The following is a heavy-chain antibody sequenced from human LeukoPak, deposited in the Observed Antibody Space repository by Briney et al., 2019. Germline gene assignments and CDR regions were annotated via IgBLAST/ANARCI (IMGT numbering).Heavy chain of an antibody. J-gene: IGHJ4*02. Sequence: PSETLSLTCTVSGGSISSSSYYWGWIRQPPGKGLEWIGSINYSGSTYYNPSLKSRVTISVDTSKNQFSLKLSSVTAADTAVYYCARWDYCTNGVCYTAIDYWGQGTLVTVSS. CDR1: GGSISSSSYY. D-gene: IGHD2-8*01. V-gene: IGHV4-39*07. CDR2: INYSGST. CDR3: ARWDYCTNGVCYTAIDY.